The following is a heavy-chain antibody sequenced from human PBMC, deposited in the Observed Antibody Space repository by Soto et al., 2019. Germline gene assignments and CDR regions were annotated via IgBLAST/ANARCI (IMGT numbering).Heavy chain of an antibody. CDR1: GGSISSGGYY. D-gene: IGHD6-6*01. Sequence: SETLSLTCTVSGGSISSGGYYWSWIRQHPGKGLEWIGYIYYSGSTYYNPSLKSRVTISVDTSKNQFSLKLSSVTAADTAVYYCARDPGGVGSSRRAFDIWGQGTMVTVSS. CDR2: IYYSGST. CDR3: ARDPGGVGSSRRAFDI. V-gene: IGHV4-31*03. J-gene: IGHJ3*02.